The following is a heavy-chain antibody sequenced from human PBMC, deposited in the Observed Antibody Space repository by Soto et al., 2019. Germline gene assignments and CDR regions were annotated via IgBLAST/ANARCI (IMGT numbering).Heavy chain of an antibody. Sequence: GGSLRLSCAASGFTLDDYAMHWVRQAPGKGLEWVSGISWNSGSIGYADSVKGRFTISRDNAKNSLYLQMNSLRAEDTALYYCAKGDDSGWTDAFDIWGQGTMVTVSS. CDR2: ISWNSGSI. J-gene: IGHJ3*02. CDR3: AKGDDSGWTDAFDI. D-gene: IGHD6-19*01. CDR1: GFTLDDYA. V-gene: IGHV3-9*01.